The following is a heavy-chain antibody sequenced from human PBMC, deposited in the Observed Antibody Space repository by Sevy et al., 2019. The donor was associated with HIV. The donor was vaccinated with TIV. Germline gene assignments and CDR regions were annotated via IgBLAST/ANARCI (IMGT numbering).Heavy chain of an antibody. D-gene: IGHD1-26*01. J-gene: IGHJ4*02. CDR2: ISSSSSYI. Sequence: GGSLRLSCAASGFTFSSYSMNWVRQAPGKGLEWVSSISSSSSYIYYSDSVKGRFTISRDNAKNSLYLQMNSLRVEDTAVYYCAHETFGRFESWGQGTLVTVSS. CDR3: AHETFGRFES. V-gene: IGHV3-21*01. CDR1: GFTFSSYS.